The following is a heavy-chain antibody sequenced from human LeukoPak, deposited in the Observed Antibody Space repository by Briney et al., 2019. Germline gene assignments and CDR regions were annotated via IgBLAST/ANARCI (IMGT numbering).Heavy chain of an antibody. CDR3: AKAPTKEEEWLLLNYFDY. CDR1: GFTLSSYA. D-gene: IGHD3-22*01. Sequence: GGSLRLSCVGSGFTLSSYAMRWVRQAPGKGLEWVSAISGSGTRTYYADSVKGRFTISRDNSKNTLYLQMNSLRAEDTAVYYCAKAPTKEEEWLLLNYFDYWGQGALVTVSS. CDR2: ISGSGTRT. J-gene: IGHJ4*02. V-gene: IGHV3-23*01.